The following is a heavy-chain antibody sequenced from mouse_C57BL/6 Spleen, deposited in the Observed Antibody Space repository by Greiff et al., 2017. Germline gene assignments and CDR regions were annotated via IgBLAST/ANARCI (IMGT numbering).Heavy chain of an antibody. CDR1: GYSFTDYN. CDR2: INPTYGTT. CDR3: AKGYGSSFFDY. J-gene: IGHJ2*01. D-gene: IGHD1-1*01. Sequence: VQLQQSGPELVKPGASVKISCKASGYSFTDYNMNWVKQSNGQSLEWIGVINPTYGTTSYNQKFKGKATLTVDQSSSTAYMPLNSLTSEDSAVYYWAKGYGSSFFDYWGQGTTLTVSS. V-gene: IGHV1-39*01.